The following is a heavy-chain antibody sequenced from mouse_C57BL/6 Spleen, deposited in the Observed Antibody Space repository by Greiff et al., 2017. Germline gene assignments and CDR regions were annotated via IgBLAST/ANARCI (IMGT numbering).Heavy chain of an antibody. CDR3: ARWTYYDYLYFDY. CDR2: IRNKANGYTT. J-gene: IGHJ2*01. V-gene: IGHV7-3*01. D-gene: IGHD2-4*01. Sequence: EVMLVESGGGLVQPGGSLSLSCAASGFTFTDYYMSWVRQPPGKALEWLGFIRNKANGYTTEYSASVKGRFTISRDNSQSILYLQMNALRAEDSATYYCARWTYYDYLYFDYWGQGTTLTVSS. CDR1: GFTFTDYY.